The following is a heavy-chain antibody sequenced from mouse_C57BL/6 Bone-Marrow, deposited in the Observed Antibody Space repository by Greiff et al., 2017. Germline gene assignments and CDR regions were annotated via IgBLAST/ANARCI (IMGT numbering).Heavy chain of an antibody. D-gene: IGHD1-1*01. CDR3: TTGGGSSLFDY. Sequence: VQLQQSGAELVRPWASVKLSCTASGFNIKDDYMHWVKQRPEQGLEWIGWIDPENGDTEYDSKFQGKATITADTSSNTADLQLSSLTSEDTAVYYCTTGGGSSLFDYWGQGTTLTVSS. CDR2: IDPENGDT. J-gene: IGHJ2*01. V-gene: IGHV14-4*01. CDR1: GFNIKDDY.